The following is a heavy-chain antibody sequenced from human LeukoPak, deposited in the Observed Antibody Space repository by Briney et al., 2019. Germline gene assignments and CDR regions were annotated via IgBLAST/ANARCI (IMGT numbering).Heavy chain of an antibody. J-gene: IGHJ4*02. CDR1: GFKFSSYW. Sequence: GGSLRLSCAVSGFKFSSYWMNWVRQVPGKGLMWVAHINTNGDSANYADSVKGRATISRDNAKNSLYLQMSGLRAEDTAVYYCTRVYDDYGDFIGYWGQGTLVTVSS. V-gene: IGHV3-74*01. CDR3: TRVYDDYGDFIGY. D-gene: IGHD4-17*01. CDR2: INTNGDSA.